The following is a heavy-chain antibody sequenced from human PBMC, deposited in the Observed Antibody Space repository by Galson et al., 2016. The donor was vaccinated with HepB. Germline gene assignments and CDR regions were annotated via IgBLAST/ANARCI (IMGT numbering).Heavy chain of an antibody. J-gene: IGHJ6*02. CDR1: RFTFSSYA. CDR3: ARDEAPLFRFYYYGMDA. CDR2: ISYDGSNK. V-gene: IGHV3-30-3*01. Sequence: SLRLSCAASRFTFSSYAMHWVRQSPGKGLEWVAVISYDGSNKYYADSVKGRFTISRDNSKNTLYLQMNSLRAEDTAVYYCARDEAPLFRFYYYGMDAWGQGTTVTVSS. D-gene: IGHD2/OR15-2a*01.